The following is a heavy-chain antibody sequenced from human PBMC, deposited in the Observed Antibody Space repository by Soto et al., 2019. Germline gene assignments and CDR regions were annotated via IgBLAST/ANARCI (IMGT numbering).Heavy chain of an antibody. V-gene: IGHV4-4*07. CDR2: IYTSGSA. CDR1: GGSIISNY. J-gene: IGHJ5*02. CDR3: ARIGDYNYGYGGDWFDP. D-gene: IGHD5-18*01. Sequence: PSETLSLTCTVSGGSIISNYWSWVRQPAGKGLEWIGRIYTSGSANYNPSLKSRATMSVDTSKNQFSLKLSSVTAADTAVYYCARIGDYNYGYGGDWFDPWGQGTLVTVSS.